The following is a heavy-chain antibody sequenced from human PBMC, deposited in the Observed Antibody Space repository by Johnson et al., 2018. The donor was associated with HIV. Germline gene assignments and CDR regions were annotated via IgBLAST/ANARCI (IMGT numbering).Heavy chain of an antibody. CDR1: GFTFSSYD. Sequence: VQLVESGGGLVQPGGSLRLSCAASGFTFSSYDMHWVRQATGKGLEWVGRIKSKTDGGTTDYAAPVKGRFTISKDDSKNTLYLQMNSLRTEDTAVYYCTTSVTIFGVVILDAFDIWGQGTMVTVSS. V-gene: IGHV3-15*01. D-gene: IGHD3-3*01. CDR3: TTSVTIFGVVILDAFDI. J-gene: IGHJ3*02. CDR2: IKSKTDGGTT.